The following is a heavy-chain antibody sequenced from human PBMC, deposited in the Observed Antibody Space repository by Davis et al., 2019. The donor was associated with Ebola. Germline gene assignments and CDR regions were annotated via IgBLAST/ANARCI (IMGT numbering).Heavy chain of an antibody. CDR2: IYHSGST. CDR1: DDSISSGYY. CDR3: ARAYYYGSGYYFDY. V-gene: IGHV4-38-2*02. D-gene: IGHD3-10*01. Sequence: PSETLSLTCIVSDDSISSGYYWGWIRQSPGKGLEWIGTIYHSGSTYYNPSLKSRVTISVDTSKNQFSLKLSSVTAADTAVYYCARAYYYGSGYYFDYWGQGTLVTVSS. J-gene: IGHJ4*02.